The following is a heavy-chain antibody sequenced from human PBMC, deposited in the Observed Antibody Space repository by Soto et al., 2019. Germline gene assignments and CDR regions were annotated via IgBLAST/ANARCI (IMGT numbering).Heavy chain of an antibody. Sequence: QPGGSLRLSCAASGFTFSSYAMSWVRQAPGKGLERVSAISGSGGSTYYADSVKGRFTISRDNSKNTLYLQMNSLRAEDTAVYYCAMLRINMIVVVISGNYWGQGTLVTVSS. V-gene: IGHV3-23*01. J-gene: IGHJ4*02. CDR3: AMLRINMIVVVISGNY. CDR1: GFTFSSYA. CDR2: ISGSGGST. D-gene: IGHD3-22*01.